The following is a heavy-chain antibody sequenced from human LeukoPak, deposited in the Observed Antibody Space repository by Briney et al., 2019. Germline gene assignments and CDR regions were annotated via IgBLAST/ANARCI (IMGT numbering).Heavy chain of an antibody. Sequence: GGSLRLSCAASGFSFSTHWMHWVRQAPGKGLVYVAQINSDGSATAYADSVKGRFTISRDNANNSLSLQMSSLRAEDTAVYYCATGFWGYCSRNSCPLDNWGQGTLVTVAS. D-gene: IGHD2-2*01. CDR1: GFSFSTHW. J-gene: IGHJ4*02. CDR3: ATGFWGYCSRNSCPLDN. CDR2: INSDGSAT. V-gene: IGHV3-74*01.